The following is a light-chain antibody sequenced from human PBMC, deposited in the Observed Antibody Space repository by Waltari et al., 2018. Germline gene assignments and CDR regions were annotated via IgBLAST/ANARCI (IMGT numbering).Light chain of an antibody. V-gene: IGLV2-23*01. CDR1: SRDVGTFLL. J-gene: IGLJ3*02. Sequence: QSALTPPASVPGSPGQSTSISCTGSSRDVGTFLLLSGYQQHPGKAPTVIIYEGNKRPSGLSDRFSGSKSGNTASLTIAGLQPDDEADYYCCSYVGGTSWVFGGGTKLTVL. CDR3: CSYVGGTSWV. CDR2: EGN.